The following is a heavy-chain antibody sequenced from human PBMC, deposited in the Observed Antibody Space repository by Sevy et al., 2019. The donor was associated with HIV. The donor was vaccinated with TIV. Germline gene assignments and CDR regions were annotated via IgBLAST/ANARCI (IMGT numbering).Heavy chain of an antibody. D-gene: IGHD6-19*01. V-gene: IGHV3-15*07. Sequence: GGSLRLSCAASGFTFNKAWVNWVRQAPGKGLEWVGRIKSKTDGGTTDYAAPVKGRFTISRDESKNPVYLQMNSLKTEGAAVYHGSASPTSIAMAAIGWGQGTLVTVSS. CDR2: IKSKTDGGTT. CDR1: GFTFNKAW. CDR3: SASPTSIAMAAIG. J-gene: IGHJ4*02.